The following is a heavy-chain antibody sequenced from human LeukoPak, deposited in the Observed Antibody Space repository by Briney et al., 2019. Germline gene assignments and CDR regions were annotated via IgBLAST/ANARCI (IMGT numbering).Heavy chain of an antibody. D-gene: IGHD6-6*01. Sequence: GGSLRLSCAASGFSISGYAMSWVRQAPGKGLEWVSGTNSNGNTYNADSVKGRFTISRDNSKNTLYLQMNSLRVEDTAVYYCAKDQVGWTSSRFDPWGQGTVVTVSS. V-gene: IGHV3-23*01. CDR2: TNSNGNT. J-gene: IGHJ5*02. CDR1: GFSISGYA. CDR3: AKDQVGWTSSRFDP.